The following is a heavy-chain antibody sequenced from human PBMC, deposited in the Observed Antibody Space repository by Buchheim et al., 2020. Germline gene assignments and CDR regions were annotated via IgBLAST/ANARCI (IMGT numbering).Heavy chain of an antibody. CDR3: AKLPSYSGYDYSDY. J-gene: IGHJ4*02. CDR2: ISYDGSNK. Sequence: VQLLESGGGLVQPGRSLRLSCAASGFTFSSYGMHWVRQAPGKGLEWVAVISYDGSNKYYADSVKGRFTISRDNSKNTLYLQMNSLRAEDTAVYYCAKLPSYSGYDYSDYWGQGTL. V-gene: IGHV3-30*18. D-gene: IGHD5-12*01. CDR1: GFTFSSYG.